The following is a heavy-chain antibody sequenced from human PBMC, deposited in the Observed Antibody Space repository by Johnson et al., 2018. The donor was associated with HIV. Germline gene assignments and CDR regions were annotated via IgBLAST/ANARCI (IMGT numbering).Heavy chain of an antibody. V-gene: IGHV3-33*01. CDR3: ASLSDDAFDF. J-gene: IGHJ3*01. CDR2: IWYDGSNK. Sequence: QMQLVESGGGVVQPGRSLRLSCAASGFTFSNYGMHWVRQTPGKGLEWVAVIWYDGSNKYYADSVKGRFTISRDNSENTLYLQMNSLKAEDTAVYYCASLSDDAFDFWGQGTIVIVSS. CDR1: GFTFSNYG.